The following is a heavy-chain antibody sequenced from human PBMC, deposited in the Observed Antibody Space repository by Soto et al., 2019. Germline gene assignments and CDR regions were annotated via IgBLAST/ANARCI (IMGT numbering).Heavy chain of an antibody. Sequence: PGGSLRLSCSASGFTFSTYAMHWVRPAPGKGLEYVSGISSNGGSTYYADSVKGTFIISRDNSKSTVNLQMTTVRPEDTAVYYCVKGGKGNSRSRGTDYWGQGTLVTVSS. J-gene: IGHJ4*02. CDR3: VKGGKGNSRSRGTDY. D-gene: IGHD1-26*01. CDR1: GFTFSTYA. V-gene: IGHV3-64D*06. CDR2: ISSNGGST.